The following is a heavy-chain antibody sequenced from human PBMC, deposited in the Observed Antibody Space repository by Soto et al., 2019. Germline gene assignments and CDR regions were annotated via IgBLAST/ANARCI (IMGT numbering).Heavy chain of an antibody. CDR3: ARAYGATWYFFGY. CDR1: GFTVNTYH. Sequence: GGSLRLSCAASGFTVNTYHVSWVRQAPGKGLEWVAVLFSGGDTKYGDSMKGRVTLSRDNSKNTLYLQMNNLRAEDAAVYYCARAYGATWYFFGYWGQGSMVTVSS. J-gene: IGHJ4*02. D-gene: IGHD6-13*01. CDR2: LFSGGDT. V-gene: IGHV3-66*01.